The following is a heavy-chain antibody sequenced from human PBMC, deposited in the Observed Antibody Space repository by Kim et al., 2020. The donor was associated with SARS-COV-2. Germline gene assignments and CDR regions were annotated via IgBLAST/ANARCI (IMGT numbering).Heavy chain of an antibody. Sequence: SETLSLTCTVSGGSISSYYWSWIRQPPGKGLEWIGYIYYSGSTNYNPSLKSRVTISVDTSKNQFSLKLSSVTAADTAVYYCARSYYDSTKPRMDVWGQGTTVTVSS. CDR2: IYYSGST. CDR3: ARSYYDSTKPRMDV. J-gene: IGHJ6*02. CDR1: GGSISSYY. V-gene: IGHV4-59*01. D-gene: IGHD3-22*01.